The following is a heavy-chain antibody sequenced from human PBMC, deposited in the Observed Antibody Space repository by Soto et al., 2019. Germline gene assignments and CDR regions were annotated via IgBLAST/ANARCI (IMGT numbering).Heavy chain of an antibody. CDR1: GYTFTSYY. CDR2: INPSGGST. Sequence: ASVKVSCKASGYTFTSYYMHWVRQAPGQGLERMGIINPSGGSTSYAQKFQGRVTMTRDTSTSTVYMELSSLRSEDTAVYYCAIYPGRIVAFGGSFDIWGQGTMVTVSS. V-gene: IGHV1-46*03. CDR3: AIYPGRIVAFGGSFDI. J-gene: IGHJ3*02. D-gene: IGHD1-26*01.